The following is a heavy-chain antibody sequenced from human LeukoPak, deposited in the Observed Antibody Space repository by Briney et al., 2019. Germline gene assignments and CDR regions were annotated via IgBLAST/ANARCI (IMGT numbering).Heavy chain of an antibody. J-gene: IGHJ5*02. CDR2: ISVYNGNT. V-gene: IGHV1-18*01. Sequence: ASVKVSCKTSGYTFTDYHLTWVRQAPGQGLEWMGWISVYNGNTNYVQKLQGRLAMTTDTSTSTAYMELRSLRSDDTAVYYCARHDNGDSTRRFAPGGHGTLVTVAS. CDR3: ARHDNGDSTRRFAP. D-gene: IGHD4-17*01. CDR1: GYTFTDYH.